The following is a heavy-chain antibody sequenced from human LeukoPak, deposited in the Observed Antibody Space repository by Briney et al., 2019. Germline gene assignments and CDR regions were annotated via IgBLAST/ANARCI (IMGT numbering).Heavy chain of an antibody. CDR3: ASGSGTYFLDY. V-gene: IGHV1-2*02. CDR2: INPNSGGT. CDR1: GYTFTGYY. Sequence: ASVKVSCKASGYTFTGYYMHWVRQAPGQGLEWMGWINPNSGGTTYAQEFQGRVTMTRDTSISTAYVELSRLRSDDTAVYYCASGSGTYFLDYWGQGTLVTVSS. J-gene: IGHJ4*02. D-gene: IGHD1-26*01.